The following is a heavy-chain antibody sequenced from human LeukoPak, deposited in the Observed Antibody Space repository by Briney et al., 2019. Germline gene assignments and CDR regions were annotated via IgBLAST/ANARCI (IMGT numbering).Heavy chain of an antibody. V-gene: IGHV4-59*01. CDR1: GGSISSYY. D-gene: IGHD6-13*01. CDR2: IYYSGST. CDR3: ARINSSSWYAVDYYYGMDV. Sequence: PSETLSLTCTVSGGSISSYYWSWIRQPRGRGLERIGYIYYSGSTNYNPSLKSRVTISVDTSKNQFSLKLSSVTAADTAVHYCARINSSSWYAVDYYYGMDVWGQGTTVTVSS. J-gene: IGHJ6*02.